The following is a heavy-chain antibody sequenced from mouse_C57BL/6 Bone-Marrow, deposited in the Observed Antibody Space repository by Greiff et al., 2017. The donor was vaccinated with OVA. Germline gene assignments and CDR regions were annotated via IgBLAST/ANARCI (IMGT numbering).Heavy chain of an antibody. Sequence: VQRVESGAELVRPGTSVKVSCKASGYAFTNYLIEWVKQRPGQGLEWIGVINPGSGGTNYNEKFKGKATLTADKSSSTAYMQLSSLTSEDSAVYFCARDFYITTVVAPAMDYWGQGTSVTVSS. CDR3: ARDFYITTVVAPAMDY. CDR1: GYAFTNYL. CDR2: INPGSGGT. V-gene: IGHV1-54*01. J-gene: IGHJ4*01. D-gene: IGHD1-1*01.